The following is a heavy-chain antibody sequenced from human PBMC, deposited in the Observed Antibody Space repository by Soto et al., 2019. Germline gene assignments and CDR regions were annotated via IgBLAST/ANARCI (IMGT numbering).Heavy chain of an antibody. CDR3: FRGGVTSRTFDY. Sequence: GESLKISCKGSGYSFTNYWIGWVRQMPGQGLEWMGIIFPDDSDTRYSPSLQGHVTISVDKSISTAYVQWSSLKASDSAIYYCFRGGVTSRTFDYWGQGTLVTVPQ. D-gene: IGHD3-16*01. J-gene: IGHJ4*02. CDR2: IFPDDSDT. CDR1: GYSFTNYW. V-gene: IGHV5-51*01.